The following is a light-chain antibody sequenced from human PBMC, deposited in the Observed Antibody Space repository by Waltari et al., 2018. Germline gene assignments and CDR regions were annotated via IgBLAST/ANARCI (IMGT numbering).Light chain of an antibody. V-gene: IGKV3-20*01. CDR2: GAS. CDR1: QSVSSSS. CDR3: QQYGDSSPSVT. Sequence: EIVLTQSPGTLSLSPGERATLSCRASQSVSSSSLAWNQQRPGQPPRLLVFGASIRATGIPDRFSGSGSGTDFTLTINRLEPEDFAVYYCQQYGDSSPSVTFGGGT. J-gene: IGKJ4*01.